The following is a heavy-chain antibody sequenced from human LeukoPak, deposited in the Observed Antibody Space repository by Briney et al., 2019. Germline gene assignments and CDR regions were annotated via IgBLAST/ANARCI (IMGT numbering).Heavy chain of an antibody. CDR1: GYSISSGYY. CDR2: IYHSGST. D-gene: IGHD6-13*01. V-gene: IGHV4-38-2*01. CDR3: ARHMQPRIAAAGLPAAFDI. J-gene: IGHJ3*02. Sequence: PSETLSLTCAVSGYSISSGYYWWWIRQPPREGLEWIGSIYHSGSTYYHPFLKRRVTISVDTSKNQSSLKLSSVTAADTAVYYSARHMQPRIAAAGLPAAFDIWGQGTMVTVSS.